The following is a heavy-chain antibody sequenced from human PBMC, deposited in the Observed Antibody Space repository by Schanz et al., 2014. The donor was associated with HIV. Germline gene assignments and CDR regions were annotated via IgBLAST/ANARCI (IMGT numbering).Heavy chain of an antibody. V-gene: IGHV3-33*01. CDR1: GFTFNAYG. Sequence: QVHLVESGGGVVQPGRSQRLSCVTSGFTFNAYGMHWLRQAPGKGLEWVAGLRCDGSNKQYGDSVKGRFTISSDSSKKTVYLEMDSLRADDTAVYYCARDLTATVRGTFDYWGQGTLVTVSS. J-gene: IGHJ4*02. CDR3: ARDLTATVRGTFDY. CDR2: LRCDGSNK. D-gene: IGHD6-13*01.